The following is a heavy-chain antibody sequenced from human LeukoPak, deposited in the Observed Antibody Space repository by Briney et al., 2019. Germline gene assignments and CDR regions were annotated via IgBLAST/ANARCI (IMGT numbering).Heavy chain of an antibody. Sequence: GGSLSLSCAASGFRVSSNYMSWVRQAPGKGLEWVSVIYSGGSTYYADSVKGRFTISRDNSKNTLYLQMKSLRAEDTAVYYCARTDETAPAEDFQHWGQGTLVTVSS. CDR2: IYSGGST. V-gene: IGHV3-53*01. J-gene: IGHJ1*01. CDR3: ARTDETAPAEDFQH. CDR1: GFRVSSNY. D-gene: IGHD2-21*02.